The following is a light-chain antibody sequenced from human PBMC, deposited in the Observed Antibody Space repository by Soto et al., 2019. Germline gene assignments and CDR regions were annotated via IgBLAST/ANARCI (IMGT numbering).Light chain of an antibody. CDR1: QSVSSSY. CDR3: QQYGSSPT. CDR2: GAS. V-gene: IGKV3-20*01. J-gene: IGKJ5*01. Sequence: EIVLTQSPSTMSLSPGERATLSCRASQSVSSSYLAWYQQTPGQAPRLLIYGASSRATGIPDRFSGSGSATDFTLTISRLDPEDFAVYYCQQYGSSPTCGQGTRREIK.